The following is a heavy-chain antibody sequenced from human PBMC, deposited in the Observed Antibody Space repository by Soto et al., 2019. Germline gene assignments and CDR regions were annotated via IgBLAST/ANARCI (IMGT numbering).Heavy chain of an antibody. V-gene: IGHV3-23*01. CDR3: TRILWSSRRDALDI. CDR2: IGGSGGT. D-gene: IGHD2-21*01. CDR1: GFTLSNYA. J-gene: IGHJ6*02. Sequence: GGSLRLSCAASGFTLSNYAMSWVRQAPGKGLEWVAAIGGSGGTYYADSVKGRFTVSRDNSKNTVSLQMNSLGVEDTATYYCTRILWSSRRDALDIWGQGTTVTVSS.